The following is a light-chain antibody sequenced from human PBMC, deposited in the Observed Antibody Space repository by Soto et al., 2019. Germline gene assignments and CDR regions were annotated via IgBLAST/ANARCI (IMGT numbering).Light chain of an antibody. CDR2: GAS. V-gene: IGKV3-15*01. Sequence: EIVMTQSPATLSVSPEQRATLFCRASQSVSSNFLAWYQQKPGQAPRLLIHGASTRATGIPARFSGSGSGTEFTLTISSLQSEDFAVYYCQQYSAWPLTFGGGTKVDIK. CDR1: QSVSSN. CDR3: QQYSAWPLT. J-gene: IGKJ4*01.